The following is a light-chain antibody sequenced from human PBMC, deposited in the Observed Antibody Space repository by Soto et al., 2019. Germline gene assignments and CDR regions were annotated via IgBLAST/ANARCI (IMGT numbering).Light chain of an antibody. Sequence: EIVITQSPATLSVSPGEGATLSCRASQGIGNTLAWYQQKPGQTPRLLIYGASSRATGIPDRFSGSGSGTDFTLTISRLEPEDFAVYYCQQYGSSPPWTFGQGTKGDIK. CDR3: QQYGSSPPWT. CDR2: GAS. J-gene: IGKJ1*01. V-gene: IGKV3-20*01. CDR1: QGIGNT.